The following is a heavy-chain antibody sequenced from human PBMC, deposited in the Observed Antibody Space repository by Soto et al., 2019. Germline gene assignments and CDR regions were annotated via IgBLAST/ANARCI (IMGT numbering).Heavy chain of an antibody. D-gene: IGHD3-9*01. V-gene: IGHV1-18*01. CDR2: ISAYNGNT. J-gene: IGHJ3*02. CDR1: GYTFTSYG. Sequence: ASVKVSCKASGYTFTSYGISWVRQAPGQGLEWMGWISAYNGNTNYAQKLQGRVTMTTDTSTSTAYMELRSLRSDDTAVYYCARDVLRYFDKLTSPDAFDIWGQGTMVTVSS. CDR3: ARDVLRYFDKLTSPDAFDI.